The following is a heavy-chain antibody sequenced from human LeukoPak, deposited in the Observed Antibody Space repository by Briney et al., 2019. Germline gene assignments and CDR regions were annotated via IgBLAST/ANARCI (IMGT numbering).Heavy chain of an antibody. CDR1: GGSFSGYY. Sequence: SETLSLTCAVYGGSFSGYYWSWIRQPPGKGLEWIGEINHSGSTNYNPSLKSRVTISVDTSKNQFSLKLSSVTAADTAVYYCARVPGIAARPDMSYWGQGTLVTVSS. J-gene: IGHJ4*02. CDR3: ARVPGIAARPDMSY. CDR2: INHSGST. D-gene: IGHD6-6*01. V-gene: IGHV4-34*01.